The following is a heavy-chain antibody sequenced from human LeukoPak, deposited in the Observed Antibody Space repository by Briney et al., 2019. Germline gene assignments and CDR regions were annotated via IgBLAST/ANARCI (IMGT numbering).Heavy chain of an antibody. D-gene: IGHD3-10*01. J-gene: IGHJ3*02. Sequence: GGSLRLSCAASGFTFSGFWMHWVRQAPGKGLVWVSCISFDGSDATYADSVKGRFTISRDNSKNTLYLQVNSLRAEDTAVYYCAKVKDNSYYYGSGSYRPLDAFDIWGQGTMVTVSS. V-gene: IGHV3-74*01. CDR2: ISFDGSDA. CDR3: AKVKDNSYYYGSGSYRPLDAFDI. CDR1: GFTFSGFW.